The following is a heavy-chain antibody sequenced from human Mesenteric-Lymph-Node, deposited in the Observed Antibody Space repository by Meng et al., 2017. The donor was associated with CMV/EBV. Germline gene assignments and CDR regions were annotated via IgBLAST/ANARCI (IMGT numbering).Heavy chain of an antibody. Sequence: GSLRLSCTVSGGSISSYYWSWIRQPPGKGLEWIGYIYYSGSTNYNPSLKSRVTISVDTSKNQFSLKLWSVTAADTAVYYCASGGYNRPLDYWGQGTLVTVSS. CDR2: IYYSGST. D-gene: IGHD6-25*01. J-gene: IGHJ4*02. CDR1: GGSISSYY. CDR3: ASGGYNRPLDY. V-gene: IGHV4-59*01.